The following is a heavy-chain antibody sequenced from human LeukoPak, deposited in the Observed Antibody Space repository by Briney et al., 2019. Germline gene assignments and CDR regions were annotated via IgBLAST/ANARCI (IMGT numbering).Heavy chain of an antibody. J-gene: IGHJ5*02. V-gene: IGHV1-18*01. CDR3: ARDAILRYFDWLLAVNWFDP. CDR2: ISAYNGNT. CDR1: GYTFTSYG. Sequence: ASVKVSRKASGYTFTSYGISWVRQAPGQGLEWMGWISAYNGNTNYAQKLQGRVTMTTDTSTSTAYMELRSLRSDDTAVYYCARDAILRYFDWLLAVNWFDPWGQGTLVTVSS. D-gene: IGHD3-9*01.